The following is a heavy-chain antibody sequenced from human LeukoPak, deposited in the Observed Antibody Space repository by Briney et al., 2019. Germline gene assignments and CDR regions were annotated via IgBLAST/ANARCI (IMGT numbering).Heavy chain of an antibody. D-gene: IGHD3-22*01. V-gene: IGHV3-48*04. J-gene: IGHJ4*02. CDR1: GFTFSIYW. CDR3: ARSPTYDSSGFN. Sequence: GGSLRLSCAASGFTFSIYWMSWVRQAPGKGLEWVSYISSSGSTIYYADSVKGRFTISRDNAKNSLYLQMNSLRAEDTAVYYCARSPTYDSSGFNWGQGTLVTVSS. CDR2: ISSSGSTI.